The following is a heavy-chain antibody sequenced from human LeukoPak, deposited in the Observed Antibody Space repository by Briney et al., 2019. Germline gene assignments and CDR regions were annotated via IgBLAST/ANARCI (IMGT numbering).Heavy chain of an antibody. CDR1: GFTFSSYA. CDR2: ISGSGGST. J-gene: IGHJ4*02. CDR3: AKGAGPYCSTTSCYNDY. Sequence: GGSLRLSCAASGFTFSSYAMSWVRQAPGKGLEWVSAISGSGGSTYYADSVKGRFTISRDTSKNTLYLQMNSLRAEDRAVYYCAKGAGPYCSTTSCYNDYWGQGTLVTVSS. V-gene: IGHV3-23*01. D-gene: IGHD2-2*01.